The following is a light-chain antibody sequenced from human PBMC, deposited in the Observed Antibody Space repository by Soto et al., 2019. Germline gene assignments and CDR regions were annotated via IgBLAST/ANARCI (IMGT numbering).Light chain of an antibody. CDR2: SND. V-gene: IGLV1-44*01. Sequence: QSVLTQPPSTSGTPGQRVTISCSGSSSNIGSNIVNWYQQLPGTAPKVLIYSNDRRPSGVPDRFSGSKSGTSASLAISGLQSEDEADYHCAAWDDSLRAWVFGGGTKLTVL. CDR1: SSNIGSNI. J-gene: IGLJ3*02. CDR3: AAWDDSLRAWV.